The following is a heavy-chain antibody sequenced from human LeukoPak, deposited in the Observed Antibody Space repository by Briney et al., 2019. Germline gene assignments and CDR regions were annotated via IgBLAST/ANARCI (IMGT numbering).Heavy chain of an antibody. CDR1: GGSISSYY. CDR2: IYYSGST. J-gene: IGHJ5*02. CDR3: ARETLIDDSSSSNWFDP. D-gene: IGHD6-13*01. V-gene: IGHV4-59*01. Sequence: SETLSLTCTVSGGSISSYYWSWLRQPPGKGLEWIGYIYYSGSTNYNPSLTSRVTISVDTSKNQFSLKLSSVTAADTAVYYCARETLIDDSSSSNWFDPWGQGTLVTVSS.